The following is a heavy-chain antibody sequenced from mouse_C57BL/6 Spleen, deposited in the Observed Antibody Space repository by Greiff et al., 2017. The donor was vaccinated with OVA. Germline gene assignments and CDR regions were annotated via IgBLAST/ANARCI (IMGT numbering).Heavy chain of an antibody. CDR1: GFTFNTYA. CDR3: VREGDWYIDY. CDR2: IRSKSSNYAT. V-gene: IGHV10-3*01. Sequence: EVQVVESGGGLVQPKGSLKLSCAASGFTFNTYAMHWVRQAPGKGLEWVARIRSKSSNYATYYADSVKDRFTISRDDSQSKLYLQMNKLKTEDTGMYCCVREGDWYIDYWGQGTTLTVSS. J-gene: IGHJ2*01. D-gene: IGHD3-3*01.